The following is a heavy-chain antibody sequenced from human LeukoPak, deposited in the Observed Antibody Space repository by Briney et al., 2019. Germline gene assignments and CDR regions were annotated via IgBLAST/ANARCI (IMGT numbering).Heavy chain of an antibody. V-gene: IGHV3-66*01. J-gene: IGHJ4*02. CDR1: GFTVSSNY. Sequence: PGGSLRLSCAASGFTVSSNYMSWVRQAPGKGLEWVSVNYSGGSTYYADSVKGRFTISRDNSKNTLYLQMNSLRAEDTAVYYCARENWVAGTKEIDYWGQGTLVTVSS. CDR2: NYSGGST. CDR3: ARENWVAGTKEIDY. D-gene: IGHD6-19*01.